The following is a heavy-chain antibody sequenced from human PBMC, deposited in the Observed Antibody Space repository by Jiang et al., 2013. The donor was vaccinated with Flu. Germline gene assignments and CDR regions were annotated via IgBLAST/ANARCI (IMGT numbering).Heavy chain of an antibody. CDR2: INHSGNT. CDR3: ARSTTGYSGYDYYYFDY. CDR1: VGSFSDYH. J-gene: IGHJ4*02. Sequence: LLKPSETLSLTCAVYVGSFSDYHWSWIRQPPGKGLEWIGEINHSGNTNYNPSLKSRVTISVDTSKNQFSLKLRSVTAADTAGYYCARSTTGYSGYDYYYFDYWGQETLVTVSS. V-gene: IGHV4-34*01. D-gene: IGHD5-12*01.